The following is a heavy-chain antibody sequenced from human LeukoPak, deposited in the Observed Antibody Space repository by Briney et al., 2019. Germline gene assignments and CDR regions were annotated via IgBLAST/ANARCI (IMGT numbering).Heavy chain of an antibody. V-gene: IGHV3-30*18. CDR2: ISYDGGNK. CDR1: GFTFSSYG. Sequence: PGGSPRLSCAASGFTFSSYGMHWVRQAPGKGLEWVAVISYDGGNKYYADSVKGRFTISRDNSKNTLYLQMNSLRAEDTAVYYCAKDYSSSWYEDSGFDYWGQGTLVTVSS. D-gene: IGHD6-13*01. CDR3: AKDYSSSWYEDSGFDY. J-gene: IGHJ4*02.